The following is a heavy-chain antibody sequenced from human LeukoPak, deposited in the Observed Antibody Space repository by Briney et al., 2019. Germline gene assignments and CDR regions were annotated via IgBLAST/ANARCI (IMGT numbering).Heavy chain of an antibody. V-gene: IGHV3-15*01. CDR2: IKSKTGGGTM. CDR3: AKHVWTSVWFFDY. Sequence: GGSLRLSCAASGFTFSNAWMTWVRQAPGKGLEWVGRIKSKTGGGTMDYAAPVKGRFTISRDDSKNTLYLQMNSLKTEDTAVYYCAKHVWTSVWFFDYWGQGTLVTVSS. D-gene: IGHD6-19*01. J-gene: IGHJ4*02. CDR1: GFTFSNAW.